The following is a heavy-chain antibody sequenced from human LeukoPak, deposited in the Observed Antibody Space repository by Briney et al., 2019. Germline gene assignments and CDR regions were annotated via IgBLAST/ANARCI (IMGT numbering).Heavy chain of an antibody. CDR1: GFTFSSYG. V-gene: IGHV3-30*02. J-gene: IGHJ6*03. D-gene: IGHD3-3*01. CDR2: IRYDGSNK. CDR3: AKGRRTDFHYYYYMDV. Sequence: GGSLRLSCAASGFTFSSYGMHWVRQAPGKGLEWVAFIRYDGSNKYYADSVKGRFTISRDNSKNTLYLQMNSLRAEDTAVYYCAKGRRTDFHYYYYMDVWGKGTTVTVSS.